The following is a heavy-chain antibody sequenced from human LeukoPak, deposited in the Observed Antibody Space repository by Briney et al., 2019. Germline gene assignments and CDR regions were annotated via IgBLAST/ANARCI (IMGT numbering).Heavy chain of an antibody. CDR3: ARAIRIAVAGTYYYYYYMDV. V-gene: IGHV1-2*02. Sequence: ASVKVSCKASGYTFTSYGISWVRQAPGQGLEWMGWINPNSGGTNYAQKFQGRVTMTRDTSISTAYMELSRLRSDDTAVYYCARAIRIAVAGTYYYYYYMDVWGKGTTVTISS. J-gene: IGHJ6*03. CDR1: GYTFTSYG. D-gene: IGHD6-19*01. CDR2: INPNSGGT.